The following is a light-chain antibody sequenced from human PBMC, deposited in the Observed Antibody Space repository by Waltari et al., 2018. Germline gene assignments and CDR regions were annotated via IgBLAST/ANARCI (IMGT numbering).Light chain of an antibody. CDR2: GTS. CDR1: QSVTSIA. Sequence: VLTHSPGPLSLSPGDRATLSCRASQSVTSIAFTWYQQRPGQAPRLLIYGTSSRATDVPDRFSGSGSGTDFTLTISRLEPEDFAVYFCQHYDGSVVTVGGGTRVEI. J-gene: IGKJ4*01. CDR3: QHYDGSVVT. V-gene: IGKV3-20*01.